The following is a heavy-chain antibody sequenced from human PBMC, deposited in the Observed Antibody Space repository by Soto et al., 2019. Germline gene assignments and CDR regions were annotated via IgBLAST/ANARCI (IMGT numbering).Heavy chain of an antibody. CDR2: IDDSGST. D-gene: IGHD2-15*01. Sequence: QLPMQESGPGPVKPSETLSLTCTVSGDSISSSGYYWAWIRQPPGKGLEWIGNIDDSGSTYYNPSLRSRVAFSVDTSKNQFSLKVTSVTAADTAVYYCARHFSVGGFEYYFDQWGQGTLVTVSS. CDR3: ARHFSVGGFEYYFDQ. V-gene: IGHV4-39*01. CDR1: GDSISSSGYY. J-gene: IGHJ4*02.